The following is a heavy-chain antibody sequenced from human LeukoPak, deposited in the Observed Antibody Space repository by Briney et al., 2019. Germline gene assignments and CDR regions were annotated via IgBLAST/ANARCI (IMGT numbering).Heavy chain of an antibody. Sequence: SETLSLTCTVSGASISSYYWSWIRQPPGKGLEWIGHIHYSGNTDYNPSLKSRATTSIDTSKNQISLKVTSVTAADTAVYYCTSHTRADTGAHGQFDYWGQGILVSVSS. CDR3: TSHTRADTGAHGQFDY. CDR1: GASISSYY. CDR2: IHYSGNT. D-gene: IGHD2-8*02. J-gene: IGHJ4*02. V-gene: IGHV4-59*12.